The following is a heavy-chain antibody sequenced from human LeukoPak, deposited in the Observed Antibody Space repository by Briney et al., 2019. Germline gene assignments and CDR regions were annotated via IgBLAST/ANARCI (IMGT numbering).Heavy chain of an antibody. D-gene: IGHD3-10*01. J-gene: IGHJ5*02. Sequence: SETLPLTCTVSGGSISSYYWSWIRQPPGKGLEWIGYIYYSGSTNYNPSLKSRVTISVDTSKNQFSLKLSSVTAADTAVYYCARHVLWFGESRAQNWFDPWGQGTLVTVSS. CDR2: IYYSGST. V-gene: IGHV4-59*08. CDR3: ARHVLWFGESRAQNWFDP. CDR1: GGSISSYY.